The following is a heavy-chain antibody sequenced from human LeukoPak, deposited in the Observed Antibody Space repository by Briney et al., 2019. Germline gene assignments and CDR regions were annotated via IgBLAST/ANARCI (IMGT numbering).Heavy chain of an antibody. CDR3: AKDGVTIFDY. CDR2: ISYDGSNK. J-gene: IGHJ4*02. CDR1: GFTFSSYE. Sequence: GGSLRLSCAASGFTFSSYEMNWVRQAPGKGLEWVAVISYDGSNKYYADSVKGRFTISRDNSKNTLYLQMNSLRAEDTAVYYCAKDGVTIFDYWGQGTLVTVSS. V-gene: IGHV3-30*18. D-gene: IGHD3-3*01.